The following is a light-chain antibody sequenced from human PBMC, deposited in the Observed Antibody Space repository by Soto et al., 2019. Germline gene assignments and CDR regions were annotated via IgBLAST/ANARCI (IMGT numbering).Light chain of an antibody. V-gene: IGKV1-39*01. J-gene: IGKJ2*01. CDR3: QQSASSPHT. CDR1: HSITNY. Sequence: DIQVSQSPSSLSASVGDRVTITCRASHSITNYLNWYQQEPGKAPKLLIYRASSLQSGVPSRFSGSGYGTDFTRTISSLQPEDFATYSGQQSASSPHTFGQGTKLEIK. CDR2: RAS.